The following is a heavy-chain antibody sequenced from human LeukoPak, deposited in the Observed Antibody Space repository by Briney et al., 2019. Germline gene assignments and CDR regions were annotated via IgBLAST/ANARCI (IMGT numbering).Heavy chain of an antibody. D-gene: IGHD1-26*01. J-gene: IGHJ6*03. CDR2: TRNKANSYTT. CDR3: ARDMSGSYDFYYYMDV. Sequence: GGSLRLSCAASGFTFSDHYMDWVRQAPGKGLEWVGRTRNKANSYTTEYAASVKGRFTISRDESKNSLYLQMNSLKTEDTAVYYCARDMSGSYDFYYYMDVWGKGTTVTVSS. V-gene: IGHV3-72*01. CDR1: GFTFSDHY.